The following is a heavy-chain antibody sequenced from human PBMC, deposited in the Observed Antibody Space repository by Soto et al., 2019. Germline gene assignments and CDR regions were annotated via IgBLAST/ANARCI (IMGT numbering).Heavy chain of an antibody. Sequence: LRLSCAASGFTFTRYSMNWVRQAPGKGLEWVSSISSTTNYIYYGDSMKGRFTISRDNAKNSLYPEMNSLRAEDTAVYYCARESEDLTSNFDYWGQGTLVTVSS. J-gene: IGHJ4*02. CDR2: ISSTTNYI. CDR3: ARESEDLTSNFDY. V-gene: IGHV3-21*06. CDR1: GFTFTRYS.